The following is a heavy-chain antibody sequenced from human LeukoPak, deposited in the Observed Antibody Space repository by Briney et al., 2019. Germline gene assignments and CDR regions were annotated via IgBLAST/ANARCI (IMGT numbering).Heavy chain of an antibody. CDR1: GYTFTGYY. D-gene: IGHD1-26*01. J-gene: IGHJ4*02. V-gene: IGHV1-2*02. Sequence: ASVKVSCKASGYTFTGYYMHWVRQAPGQGLEWMGWINPNSGGTNYAQKFQGRVTMTRDTSISTAYMELSRLRSDDTAVYYCARRSVGAPYYFDYWGQGTLVTVSS. CDR2: INPNSGGT. CDR3: ARRSVGAPYYFDY.